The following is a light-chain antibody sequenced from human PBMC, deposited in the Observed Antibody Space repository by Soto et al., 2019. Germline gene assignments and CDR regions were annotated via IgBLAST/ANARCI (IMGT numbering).Light chain of an antibody. CDR1: QTISFF. V-gene: IGKV1-39*01. CDR2: ATS. J-gene: IGKJ2*01. CDR3: QPGLSSPHT. Sequence: IQMTQSPSSLSASVGDTVTITCRASQTISFFLNWCQQKTGRTPNLLIYATSSLPSGVPSRFDSRGSGAQFNIHLHSLQPDHFAIFFLQPGLSSPHTFGQGTKLELK.